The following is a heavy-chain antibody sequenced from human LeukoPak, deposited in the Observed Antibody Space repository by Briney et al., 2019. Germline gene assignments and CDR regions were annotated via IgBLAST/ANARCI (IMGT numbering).Heavy chain of an antibody. V-gene: IGHV3-7*01. CDR1: GFAFSRYW. D-gene: IGHD3-22*01. CDR2: IKEDGSEK. J-gene: IGHJ3*01. CDR3: ARYYYDSRGENDAFDL. Sequence: GGSLRLSCAASGFAFSRYWMSWVRQAPGERLEWVANIKEDGSEKYYVDSVKGRFTISRDNAKNSLYLQVNSLRAEDTAVYYCARYYYDSRGENDAFDLWGQGTMVTVSS.